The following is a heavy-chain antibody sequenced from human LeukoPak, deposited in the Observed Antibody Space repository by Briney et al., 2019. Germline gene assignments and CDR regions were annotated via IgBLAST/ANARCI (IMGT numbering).Heavy chain of an antibody. Sequence: GGSLRLSCAASGFTFSSYDMHWVRQATGKGLEWVSAIGSPGDTYYSGSVKGRFTISRENAKNSLYLQMNSPRAEDTAVYYCAELGITMIGGVWGKGTTVTISS. V-gene: IGHV3-13*01. CDR1: GFTFSSYD. CDR2: IGSPGDT. CDR3: AELGITMIGGV. J-gene: IGHJ6*04. D-gene: IGHD3-10*02.